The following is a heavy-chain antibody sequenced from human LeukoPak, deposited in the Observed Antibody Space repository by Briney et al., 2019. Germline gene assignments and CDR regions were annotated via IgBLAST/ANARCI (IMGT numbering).Heavy chain of an antibody. V-gene: IGHV1-2*02. CDR2: INPNSGGT. Sequence: ASVKVSCKASGYTFTGYYMHWVRQAPGQGLEWMGWINPNSGGTNYAQKFQGRVTMTRDTPISTAYMELSRLRSDDTAVYYCARDLDLREGGIDYWGQGTLVTVSS. CDR3: ARDLDLREGGIDY. D-gene: IGHD3-3*01. CDR1: GYTFTGYY. J-gene: IGHJ4*02.